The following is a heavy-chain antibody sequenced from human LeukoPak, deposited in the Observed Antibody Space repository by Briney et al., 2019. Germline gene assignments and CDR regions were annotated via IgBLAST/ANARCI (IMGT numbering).Heavy chain of an antibody. D-gene: IGHD5-24*01. J-gene: IGHJ6*02. Sequence: SQTLSLTCAISGDSVSSNSAAWNWIRQSPSRGLEWLGRTYYRSKWFNNYAISVKSRITIDPDTSKNQFSLQLNSVTPEDTALYYCARWLHQQADMDVWGQGTTVTVSS. CDR2: TYYRSKWFN. CDR3: ARWLHQQADMDV. CDR1: GDSVSSNSAA. V-gene: IGHV6-1*01.